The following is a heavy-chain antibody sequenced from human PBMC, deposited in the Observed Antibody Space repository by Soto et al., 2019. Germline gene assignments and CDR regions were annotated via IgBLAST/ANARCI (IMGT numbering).Heavy chain of an antibody. J-gene: IGHJ6*02. CDR3: ERIRSNSYYDMDV. CDR2: IDPSDSYT. CDR1: GYSFTSYW. V-gene: IGHV5-10-1*01. Sequence: GESLKISCKGSGYSFTSYWISWVRQMPGKGLEWMGRIDPSDSYTNYSPSFQGHVTISADKSISTAYLQWSSLKASDTAMYYCERIRSNSYYDMDVWGQGTTVTVSS.